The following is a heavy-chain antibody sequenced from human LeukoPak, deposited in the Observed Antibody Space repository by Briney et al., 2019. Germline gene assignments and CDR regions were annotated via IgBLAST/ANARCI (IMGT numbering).Heavy chain of an antibody. CDR1: GYTFTSYD. CDR3: ARGKGILPWFVEFLLGNWFDP. CDR2: MNPNSGNT. J-gene: IGHJ5*02. D-gene: IGHD3-10*01. Sequence: ASVKVSCKASGYTFTSYDINWVRQATGQGLEWMGWMNPNSGNTGYAQKFQGRVTMTRHTSISTAYMELSSLRSEDTAVYYCARGKGILPWFVEFLLGNWFDPWGQGTLVTVSS. V-gene: IGHV1-8*01.